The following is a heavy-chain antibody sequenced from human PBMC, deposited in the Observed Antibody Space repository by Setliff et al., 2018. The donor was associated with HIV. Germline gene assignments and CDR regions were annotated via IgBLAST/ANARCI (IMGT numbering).Heavy chain of an antibody. CDR3: ARSTPSVGYISEH. CDR1: GGSINDERYY. CDR2: IYQSGRT. D-gene: IGHD5-12*01. V-gene: IGHV4-39*07. J-gene: IGHJ4*02. Sequence: SETLSLTCSVSGGSINDERYYWSWIRQPPGKGLEWTGSIYQSGRTYYNPSLKSRLTMSVDTSKNQFSLKLNSVTAADAAVYYCARSTPSVGYISEHWGQGTLVTVSS.